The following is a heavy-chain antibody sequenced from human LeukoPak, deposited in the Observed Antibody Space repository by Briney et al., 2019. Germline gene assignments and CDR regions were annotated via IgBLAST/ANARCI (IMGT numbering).Heavy chain of an antibody. CDR1: GFTFSSYA. D-gene: IGHD6-6*01. J-gene: IGHJ6*03. Sequence: GGSLRLSCAASGFTFSSYAMSWVRQAPGKGLEWVSAISGSGGSTYYADSVKGRFTISRDNSKNTLYVQMNSLRGDDTAVYYCAKGSSSYNYHYYMDVWGKGTTVIVSS. CDR3: AKGSSSYNYHYYMDV. V-gene: IGHV3-23*01. CDR2: ISGSGGST.